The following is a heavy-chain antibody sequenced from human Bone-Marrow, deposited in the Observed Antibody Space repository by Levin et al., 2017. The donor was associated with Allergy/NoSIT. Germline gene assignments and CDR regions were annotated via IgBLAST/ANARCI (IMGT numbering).Heavy chain of an antibody. Sequence: PLASVKVSCKASGGTFSSYAISWVRQAPGQGLEWMGGIIPIFGTANYAQKFQGRVTITADESTSTAYMELSSLRSEDTAVYYCARLYSSGWYTGGFDYWGQGTLVTVSS. J-gene: IGHJ4*02. CDR2: IIPIFGTA. D-gene: IGHD6-19*01. CDR3: ARLYSSGWYTGGFDY. V-gene: IGHV1-69*13. CDR1: GGTFSSYA.